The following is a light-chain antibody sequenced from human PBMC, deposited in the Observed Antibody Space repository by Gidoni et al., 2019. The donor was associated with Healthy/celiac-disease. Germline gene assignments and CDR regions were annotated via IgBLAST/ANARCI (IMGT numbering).Light chain of an antibody. V-gene: IGKV1-5*03. Sequence: DIQMTQSPSTLSASVGDRVTITCRASQSISSWLAWYQQKPGKAPKLLIYKASSLESGVPSRFSGSGSGTEFTLTISSLQPDDFATYYCQQYNRYPMCSFGQGTKLEIK. CDR1: QSISSW. CDR3: QQYNRYPMCS. CDR2: KAS. J-gene: IGKJ2*04.